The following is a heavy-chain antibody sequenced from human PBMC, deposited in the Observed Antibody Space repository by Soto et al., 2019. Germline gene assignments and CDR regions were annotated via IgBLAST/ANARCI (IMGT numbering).Heavy chain of an antibody. CDR3: ARDYYYDSRSSSVNWFDP. Sequence: VGSLRLSCVASEFTFSKYWMHWVRQAPGKGLVWVSRINMDGTKTAYADSVKGRFTVSRDNANNTLYLQMNSLGVEDTAVYYCARDYYYDSRSSSVNWFDPWGQGTLVTVSS. D-gene: IGHD3-22*01. V-gene: IGHV3-74*01. CDR2: INMDGTKT. CDR1: EFTFSKYW. J-gene: IGHJ5*02.